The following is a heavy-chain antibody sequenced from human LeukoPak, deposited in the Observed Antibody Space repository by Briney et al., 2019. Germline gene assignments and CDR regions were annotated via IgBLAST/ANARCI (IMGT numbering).Heavy chain of an antibody. CDR1: GGSFSGYY. D-gene: IGHD2-8*01. V-gene: IGHV4-34*01. CDR3: ARVGYGVYGSKKGFDP. CDR2: INHSGST. Sequence: SETLSLTFAVCGGSFSGYYWGWIRQPPGKGLEWIGEINHSGSTNYNPSLKSQVTISVHTSKNQFSLKLSSVTAADPAVYYCARVGYGVYGSKKGFDPWAQGTLVTVSS. J-gene: IGHJ5*02.